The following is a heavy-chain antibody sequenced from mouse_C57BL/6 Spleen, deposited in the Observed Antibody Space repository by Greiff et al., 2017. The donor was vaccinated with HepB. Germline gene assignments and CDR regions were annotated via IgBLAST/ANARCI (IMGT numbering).Heavy chain of an antibody. CDR3: ARGPHYYGSSYLFAY. CDR2: INPNNGGT. D-gene: IGHD1-1*01. Sequence: VQLQQSGPELVKPGASVKMSCKASGYTFTDYNMHWVKQSHGKSLEWIGYINPNNGGTSYNQKFKGKATLTVNKSSSTAYMELRSLTSEDSAVYYCARGPHYYGSSYLFAYWGQGTLVTVSA. J-gene: IGHJ3*01. CDR1: GYTFTDYN. V-gene: IGHV1-22*01.